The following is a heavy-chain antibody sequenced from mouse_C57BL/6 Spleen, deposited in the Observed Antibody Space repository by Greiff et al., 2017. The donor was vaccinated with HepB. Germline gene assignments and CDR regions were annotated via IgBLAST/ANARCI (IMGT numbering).Heavy chain of an antibody. J-gene: IGHJ3*01. V-gene: IGHV1-18*01. CDR2: INPNNGGT. CDR3: ARSNYSNYFWFAY. CDR1: GYTFTDYN. Sequence: VQLKESGPELVKPGASVKIPCKASGYTFTDYNMDWVKQSHGKSLEWIGDINPNNGGTIYNQKFKGKATLTVDKSSSTAYMELRSLTSEDTAVYYCARSNYSNYFWFAYWGQGTLVTVSA. D-gene: IGHD2-5*01.